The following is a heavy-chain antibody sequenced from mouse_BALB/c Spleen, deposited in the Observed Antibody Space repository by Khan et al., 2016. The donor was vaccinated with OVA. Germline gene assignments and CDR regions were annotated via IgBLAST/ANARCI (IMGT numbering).Heavy chain of an antibody. CDR1: GFNIKDTY. CDR2: IDPTNDDS. Sequence: EVQLQQSGAELVKPGASVKLSCSASGFNIKDTYIHWMKQRPEQGLEWIGRIDPTNDDSKYGPKFQAKATLTADTSSNTASLQLSSLPSEDTAVYYCATRYGNPFAFWGQGTLVSVSA. J-gene: IGHJ3*01. CDR3: ATRYGNPFAF. V-gene: IGHV14-3*02. D-gene: IGHD2-1*01.